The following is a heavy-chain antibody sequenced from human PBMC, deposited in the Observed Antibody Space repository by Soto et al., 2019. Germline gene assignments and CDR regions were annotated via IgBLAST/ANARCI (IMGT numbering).Heavy chain of an antibody. CDR1: GFSLSNARMG. D-gene: IGHD6-19*01. CDR2: IFSNDEK. V-gene: IGHV2-26*01. Sequence: QVTLKESGPVLVKLTETLTLTCTVSGFSLSNARMGVSWIRQPPGKALEWLAHIFSNDEKSYSTSLNTRLTNSMDTSKSPVVLTVTNMDPEDTATYYCARIRYSSGWYFYFVYWGQGTLVTVSP. J-gene: IGHJ4*02. CDR3: ARIRYSSGWYFYFVY.